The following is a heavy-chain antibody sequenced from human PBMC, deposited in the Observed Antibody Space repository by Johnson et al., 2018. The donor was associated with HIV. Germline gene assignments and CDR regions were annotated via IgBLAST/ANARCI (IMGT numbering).Heavy chain of an antibody. CDR1: GFTFSSYG. CDR2: IWYDGSNK. CDR3: VRRFYDSSAFDI. D-gene: IGHD3-22*01. J-gene: IGHJ3*02. Sequence: QVQLVESGGDMVQPGRSLRLSCTASGFTFSSYGMHWVRQAPGKGLEWVAVIWYDGSNKYFTDSVRGRFTISRDNSKNTLFLQMNSLRAEDTAVYYCVRRFYDSSAFDIWGQGTLVTVSS. V-gene: IGHV3-30*19.